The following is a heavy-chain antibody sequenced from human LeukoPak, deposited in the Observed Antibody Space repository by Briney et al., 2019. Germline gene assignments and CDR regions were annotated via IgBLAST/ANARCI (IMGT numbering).Heavy chain of an antibody. Sequence: GGSLRLSRATPRFTCITYAMSLVRQAPGNGNEWVSAISGIGGSTYYADSVKGRFTISRDNSKNTLYLQMNSLRAEDTAVYYCAKEGEVPAVMYYYDSSGYSFDYWGQGTLVTVSS. CDR2: ISGIGGST. V-gene: IGHV3-23*01. CDR1: RFTCITYA. CDR3: AKEGEVPAVMYYYDSSGYSFDY. D-gene: IGHD3-22*01. J-gene: IGHJ4*02.